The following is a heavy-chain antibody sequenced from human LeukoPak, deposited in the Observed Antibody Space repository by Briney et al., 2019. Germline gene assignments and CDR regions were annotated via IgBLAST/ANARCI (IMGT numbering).Heavy chain of an antibody. CDR3: ASMGVVTQLGDFYYYYYGMDV. J-gene: IGHJ6*02. D-gene: IGHD2-21*02. CDR2: ISGSGGST. Sequence: GGSLRLSCAASGFTFSSYAMSWVRQAPGKGLEWVSAISGSGGSTYYADSVKGRFTISRDNSKNTLYLQMNSLRAEDTAVYYCASMGVVTQLGDFYYYYYGMDVWGQGTTVTVSS. CDR1: GFTFSSYA. V-gene: IGHV3-23*01.